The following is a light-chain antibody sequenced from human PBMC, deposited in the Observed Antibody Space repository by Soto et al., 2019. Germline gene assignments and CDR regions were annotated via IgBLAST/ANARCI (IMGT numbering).Light chain of an antibody. Sequence: DIVMTQSPDSLVVSLGERATISCKSSLSLLYSSNNENYLAWYQQRPGQPPKLLIYWASTRESGVPDRFSGSGSGTNFTLTISSLQAEDVAVYYCQQYYATPQTFGQGTKVEIK. CDR3: QQYYATPQT. J-gene: IGKJ1*01. V-gene: IGKV4-1*01. CDR2: WAS. CDR1: LSLLYSSNNENY.